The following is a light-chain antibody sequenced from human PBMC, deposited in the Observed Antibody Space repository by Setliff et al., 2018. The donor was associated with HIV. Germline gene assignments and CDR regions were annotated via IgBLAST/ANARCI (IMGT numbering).Light chain of an antibody. V-gene: IGLV1-40*01. CDR3: QSYDSSLSVLYV. J-gene: IGLJ1*01. CDR2: GNN. CDR1: RSNIGAGYD. Sequence: VLTQPPSVSGAPGQRVTISCTGSRSNIGAGYDVHWYQQLPGSAPKLLIYGNNNRPSGVPDRFSGSKSGTSASLAITGLQAEDEADYYCQSYDSSLSVLYVFGTGTKV.